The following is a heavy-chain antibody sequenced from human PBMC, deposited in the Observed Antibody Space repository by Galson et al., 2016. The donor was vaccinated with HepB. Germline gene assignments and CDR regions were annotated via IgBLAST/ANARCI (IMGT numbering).Heavy chain of an antibody. Sequence: SLRLSCAASGFTFGDYYMIWIRQAPGKGLEWVSYITTTGTYSKYADSVKGRFTISRDNSKNTLYLQMNSLRAEDTATYYCAKEMRWLKLGLDYWGQGTRVTVSS. D-gene: IGHD5-24*01. J-gene: IGHJ4*02. CDR2: ITTTGTYS. V-gene: IGHV3-11*05. CDR1: GFTFGDYY. CDR3: AKEMRWLKLGLDY.